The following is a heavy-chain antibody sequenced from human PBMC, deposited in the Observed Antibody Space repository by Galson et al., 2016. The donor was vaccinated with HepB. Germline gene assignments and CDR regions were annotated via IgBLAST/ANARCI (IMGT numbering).Heavy chain of an antibody. V-gene: IGHV4-61*01. CDR3: ARMDPALISGFVY. D-gene: IGHD2-15*01. CDR1: GGSISSGNYY. Sequence: SETLSLTCTVSGGSISSGNYYWSWVRQPPGKRLEWIGDIYYSGTTNYKPSLKSRVTISVDTSKNQFSLRLSSVTAADTAVYYCARMDPALISGFVYWGQGTLVTVSS. J-gene: IGHJ4*02. CDR2: IYYSGTT.